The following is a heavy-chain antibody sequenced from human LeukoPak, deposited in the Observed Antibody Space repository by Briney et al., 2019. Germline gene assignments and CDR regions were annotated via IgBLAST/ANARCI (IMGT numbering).Heavy chain of an antibody. J-gene: IGHJ4*02. V-gene: IGHV1-2*04. Sequence: ASVKVSCKASGYTFTGYYMHWARQAPGQGLEWMGWINPNSGGTNYAQKFQGWVTMTRDTSISTAYMELSRLRSDDTAVYYCARDQSLGGDHFDYWGQGTLVTVSS. CDR1: GYTFTGYY. CDR2: INPNSGGT. CDR3: ARDQSLGGDHFDY. D-gene: IGHD2-21*02.